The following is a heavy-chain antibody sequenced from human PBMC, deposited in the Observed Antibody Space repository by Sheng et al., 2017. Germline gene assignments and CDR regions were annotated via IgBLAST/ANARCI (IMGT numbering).Heavy chain of an antibody. D-gene: IGHD3-22*01. Sequence: EVQLVESGGGLIQPGGSLRLSCAASGFTVSSNYMSWVRQAPGKGLEWVSVIYSGGSTYYADSVKGRFTISRDNSKNTLYLQMNSLRAEDTAVYYCAREAYDSSGYYLIDYWGQGTLVTVSS. CDR2: IYSGGST. V-gene: IGHV3-53*01. CDR1: GFTVSSNY. CDR3: AREAYDSSGYYLIDY. J-gene: IGHJ4*02.